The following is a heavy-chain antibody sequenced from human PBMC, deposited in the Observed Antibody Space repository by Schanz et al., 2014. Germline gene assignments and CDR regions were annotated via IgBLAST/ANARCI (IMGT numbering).Heavy chain of an antibody. CDR1: GFSFSGYG. CDR3: VGIHVAVAEAFY. CDR2: IRFDASAK. Sequence: QVQLVESGGGVAQPGGSLRLSCAASGFSFSGYGMHWVRQAPGKGLEWVAYIRFDASAKYYGDSVEGRFTISRDNAKNPLFFPLNTLRPEVIGLYYCVGIHVAVAEAFYWGQGALVIVS. J-gene: IGHJ4*02. V-gene: IGHV3-30*02. D-gene: IGHD6-19*01.